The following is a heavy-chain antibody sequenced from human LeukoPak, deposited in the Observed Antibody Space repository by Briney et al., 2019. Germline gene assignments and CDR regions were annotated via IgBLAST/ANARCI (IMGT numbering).Heavy chain of an antibody. Sequence: GGSLRLSCATSGFTFSRYDYNWVRQAPGKGLEWISYISISGVTKYYADSVRGRFTVSRDNARDSLYLQMDSLGAEDTATYYCTSHGSTYYFDYCGQGTQVTVSS. D-gene: IGHD5/OR15-5a*01. V-gene: IGHV3-48*03. CDR3: TSHGSTYYFDY. CDR2: ISISGVTK. CDR1: GFTFSRYD. J-gene: IGHJ4*02.